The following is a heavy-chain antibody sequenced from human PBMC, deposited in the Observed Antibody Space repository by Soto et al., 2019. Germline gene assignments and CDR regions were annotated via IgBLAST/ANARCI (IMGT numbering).Heavy chain of an antibody. CDR3: GTRTYCGRDCHLDLDY. J-gene: IGHJ4*02. D-gene: IGHD2-21*02. V-gene: IGHV3-48*03. Sequence: PVGFLSLSCAASGFTFSSYEMNWVRQAAGKGLEWVSDISSSGSTIYYADSVKGRVTISRENAKSSLYLQMNSLRAEDTAVYYCGTRTYCGRDCHLDLDYWGQGTLVHVPS. CDR2: ISSSGSTI. CDR1: GFTFSSYE.